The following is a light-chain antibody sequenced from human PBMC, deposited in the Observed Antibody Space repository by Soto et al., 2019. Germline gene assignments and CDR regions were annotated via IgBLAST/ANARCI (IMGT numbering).Light chain of an antibody. CDR2: DDS. Sequence: SYELTQPPSVSVDPGQTARITCGGGRVGTESVHWYQQKPGQAPVLVAYDDSNRPSGIPERFSGSNSANTATLTITRVAAGDEADYYCQLWDTISDRYVFGTGTKVTVL. J-gene: IGLJ1*01. V-gene: IGLV3-21*02. CDR1: RVGTES. CDR3: QLWDTISDRYV.